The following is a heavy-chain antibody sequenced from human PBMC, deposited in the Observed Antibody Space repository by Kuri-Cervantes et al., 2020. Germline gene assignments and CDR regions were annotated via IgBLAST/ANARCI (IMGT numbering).Heavy chain of an antibody. V-gene: IGHV4-39*01. J-gene: IGHJ3*02. CDR1: GGSISSSSYY. CDR2: IYYSGST. Sequence: SETLSLTCTVSGGSISSSSYYWGWIRQPPGKGLEWIGSIYYSGSTYYNPSLKSRVTISVDTSKNQFSLKLSSVTAADTAVYYCARRDAFDIWGQGTMVTVSS. CDR3: ARRDAFDI.